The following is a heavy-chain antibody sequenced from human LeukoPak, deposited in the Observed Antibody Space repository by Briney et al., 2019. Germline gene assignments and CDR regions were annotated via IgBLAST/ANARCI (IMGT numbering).Heavy chain of an antibody. V-gene: IGHV1-18*01. D-gene: IGHD6-19*01. J-gene: IGHJ6*02. Sequence: AASVNVSCTASGYTFTSYGISWVRQAPGQGLEWMGWISAYNGNTNYAQKLQGRVTMTTDTSTSTAYMELRSLRSDDTAVYYCARGDSSGWYPDPYGMDVWGQGTTVTVSS. CDR3: ARGDSSGWYPDPYGMDV. CDR1: GYTFTSYG. CDR2: ISAYNGNT.